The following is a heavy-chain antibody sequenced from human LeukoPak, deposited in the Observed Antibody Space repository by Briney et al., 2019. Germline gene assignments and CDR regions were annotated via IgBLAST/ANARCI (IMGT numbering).Heavy chain of an antibody. CDR3: ARDSSPGYYYDSSGYFDLGY. CDR2: ISSSSSYI. D-gene: IGHD3-22*01. J-gene: IGHJ4*02. Sequence: GGSLRLSCAASGFTFSSYSMNWVRQAPGKGLEWVSSISSSSSYIYYADSVKGRFTISRDNAKNSLYLQMNSLRAEDTAVYYCARDSSPGYYYDSSGYFDLGYWGQGTLVTVSS. CDR1: GFTFSSYS. V-gene: IGHV3-21*01.